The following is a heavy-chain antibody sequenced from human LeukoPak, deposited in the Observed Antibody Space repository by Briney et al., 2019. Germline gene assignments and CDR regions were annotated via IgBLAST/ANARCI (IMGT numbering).Heavy chain of an antibody. Sequence: PGGSLRLSCAASGFTFSDYYMSWIRQAPGKGREWGSYISSSGSIIYYADSVQGRFTISRDNAKNSLYLQMNSLRGEDTAVYYCAVGYCSSTSCWADVFDIWGQGTMVTVSS. CDR2: ISSSGSII. D-gene: IGHD2-2*01. CDR1: GFTFSDYY. CDR3: AVGYCSSTSCWADVFDI. J-gene: IGHJ3*02. V-gene: IGHV3-11*01.